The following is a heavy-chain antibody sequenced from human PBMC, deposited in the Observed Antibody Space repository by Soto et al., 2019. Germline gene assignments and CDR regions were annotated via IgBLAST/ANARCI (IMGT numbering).Heavy chain of an antibody. CDR2: ISAYNGTT. Sequence: QVQLVQSGAEVKKPGASVKVSCKASGYTFTSYGISWVQQAPGQGLEWMGWISAYNGTTNYAQKLQGRVTMNTDTSTSTAYVELRSLRPDETAVYDCTSILLVGYGLEGESDWGQGTLVTVSS. CDR3: TSILLVGYGLEGESD. CDR1: GYTFTSYG. D-gene: IGHD5-18*01. J-gene: IGHJ1*01. V-gene: IGHV1-18*01.